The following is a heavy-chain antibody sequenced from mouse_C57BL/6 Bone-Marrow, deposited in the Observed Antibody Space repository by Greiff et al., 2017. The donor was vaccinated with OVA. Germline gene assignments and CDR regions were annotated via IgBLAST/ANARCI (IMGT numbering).Heavy chain of an antibody. D-gene: IGHD1-1*01. CDR3: ASHYYGSSWFAY. J-gene: IGHJ3*01. Sequence: VQLQQSVAELVRPGASVKLSCTASGFNIKNTYMHWVKQRPEQGLEWIGRIAPANGNTKYAPKFKGKATITADTSSNTAYLQLSSLTSEDTAIYYCASHYYGSSWFAYWGQGTLVTVSA. CDR1: GFNIKNTY. V-gene: IGHV14-3*01. CDR2: IAPANGNT.